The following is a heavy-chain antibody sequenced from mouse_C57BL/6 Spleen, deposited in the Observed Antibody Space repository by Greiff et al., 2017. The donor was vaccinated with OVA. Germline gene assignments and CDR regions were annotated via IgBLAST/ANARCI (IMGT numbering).Heavy chain of an antibody. V-gene: IGHV1-69*01. CDR1: GYTFTSYW. CDR2: IDPSDSYT. CDR3: ARRGPTRDFDY. J-gene: IGHJ2*01. Sequence: QVQLQQPGAELVMPGASVKLSCKASGYTFTSYWMHWVKQRPGQGLEWIGEIDPSDSYTNYNQKFKGKSTLTVDKSSSTAYMQLSSLTSEDSAVYYCARRGPTRDFDYWGQGTTLTVSS. D-gene: IGHD5-1*01.